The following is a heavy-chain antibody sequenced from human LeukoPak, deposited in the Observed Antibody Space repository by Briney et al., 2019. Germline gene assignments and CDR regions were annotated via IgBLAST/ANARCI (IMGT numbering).Heavy chain of an antibody. J-gene: IGHJ4*02. D-gene: IGHD3-9*01. V-gene: IGHV4-30-2*03. Sequence: SQTLSLTCAVSGGSISSGGYSWSWIRQPPGKGLEWIGYIYHSGSTYYNPSLKSRVTISVDTSKNQFSLKLSSVTAADTAVYYCARQRVYDILTGYGNPFDYWGQGTLVTVSS. CDR3: ARQRVYDILTGYGNPFDY. CDR1: GGSISSGGYS. CDR2: IYHSGST.